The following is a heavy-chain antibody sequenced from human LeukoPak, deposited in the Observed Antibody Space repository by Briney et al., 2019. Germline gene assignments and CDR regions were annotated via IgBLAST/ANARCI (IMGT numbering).Heavy chain of an antibody. V-gene: IGHV3-21*01. J-gene: IGHJ4*02. Sequence: PGGSLRLSCAASGFTFSSYSMNRVRQAPGKGLEWVSSISSSSSYIYYADSVKGRFTISRDNAKNSLYPQMNSLRAEDTAVYYCARSPLGYCSSTSCYYFDYWGQGTLVTVSS. CDR1: GFTFSSYS. CDR3: ARSPLGYCSSTSCYYFDY. D-gene: IGHD2-2*01. CDR2: ISSSSSYI.